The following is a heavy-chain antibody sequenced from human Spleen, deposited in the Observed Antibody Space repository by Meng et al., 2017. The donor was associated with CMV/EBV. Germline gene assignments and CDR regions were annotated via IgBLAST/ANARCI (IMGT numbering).Heavy chain of an antibody. CDR2: INGDGSST. J-gene: IGHJ6*02. V-gene: IGHV3-74*01. D-gene: IGHD3-22*01. CDR3: ARTGGTYSSSTYYFYYGGMDV. Sequence: GGSLRLSCAASGFTCNNYWMHWVRQAPGKGLVWVSRINGDGSSTTYADSVKGRFTISRDNAKSSLILQMNSLSAEDTAVYYCARTGGTYSSSTYYFYYGGMDVWGLGATVTVSS. CDR1: GFTCNNYW.